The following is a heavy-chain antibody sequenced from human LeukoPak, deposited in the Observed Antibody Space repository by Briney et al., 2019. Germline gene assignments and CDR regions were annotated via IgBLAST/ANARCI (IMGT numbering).Heavy chain of an antibody. V-gene: IGHV1-69*13. CDR2: IIPILGTA. Sequence: ASVKVSCKASGGTFSSYAISWVRQAPGQGLEWMGGIIPILGTANYAQKFQGRVTITADESTSTAYMELSSLRSEDTAVYYCAREGFGYNSGFDYWGQGTLVTVSS. J-gene: IGHJ4*02. CDR3: AREGFGYNSGFDY. D-gene: IGHD3-10*01. CDR1: GGTFSSYA.